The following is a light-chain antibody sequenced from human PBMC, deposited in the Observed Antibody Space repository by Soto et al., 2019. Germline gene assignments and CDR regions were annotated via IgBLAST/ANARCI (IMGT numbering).Light chain of an antibody. CDR2: DAS. V-gene: IGKV3-11*01. J-gene: IGKJ5*01. Sequence: EIVLTQSPVTLSLSPGERATLSCRASQSVSSYLAWYQQKPGQAPRLLIYDASNRATGIPARFSGSGSGTDFTLTISSLEPEDFAVYYCQQRSNWPPSITFGQGTRLEIK. CDR1: QSVSSY. CDR3: QQRSNWPPSIT.